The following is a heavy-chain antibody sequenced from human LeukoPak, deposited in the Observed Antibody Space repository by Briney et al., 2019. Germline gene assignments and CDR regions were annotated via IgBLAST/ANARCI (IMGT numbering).Heavy chain of an antibody. Sequence: ASVKVSCKASGYTFTGYYMHWVRQAPRQGLERMGGINPNSGGTNYAEDFQGRVTMTRDTSISTAYMELSTLRSDDTAVYYCARARNDRFNWNEGRADDYWGQGTLVTVSS. CDR2: INPNSGGT. V-gene: IGHV1-2*02. CDR3: ARARNDRFNWNEGRADDY. J-gene: IGHJ4*02. D-gene: IGHD1-20*01. CDR1: GYTFTGYY.